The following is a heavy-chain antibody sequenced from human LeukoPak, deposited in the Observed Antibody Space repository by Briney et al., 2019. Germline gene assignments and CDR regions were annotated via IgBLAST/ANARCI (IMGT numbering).Heavy chain of an antibody. CDR2: IRQDGSEK. D-gene: IGHD6-13*01. CDR3: AKVGSSSWYLDH. Sequence: PGGSLRLSCAASGFTFSSYGMHWVRQAPGKGLEWVANIRQDGSEKFYVDSVRGRFTISRDNAKNSLYLQMNSLRAEDTAVYYCAKVGSSSWYLDHWGQGTLVTVSS. V-gene: IGHV3-7*01. J-gene: IGHJ4*02. CDR1: GFTFSSYG.